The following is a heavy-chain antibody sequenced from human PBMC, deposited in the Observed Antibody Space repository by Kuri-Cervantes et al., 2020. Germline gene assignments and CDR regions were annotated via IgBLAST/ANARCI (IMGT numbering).Heavy chain of an antibody. V-gene: IGHV6-1*01. J-gene: IGHJ6*03. Sequence: SQTLSLTCAISGDSVSSNSAAWNWIRQSPSRGLEWLGRTYYRSKWYNDYAVSVKSRITINPDTSKNQFSLQLNSVTPEDTAVYYCAREFFSNHDPATPDYYYYYMDVWGKGTTVTVSS. CDR2: TYYRSKWYN. CDR3: AREFFSNHDPATPDYYYYYMDV. D-gene: IGHD2-15*01. CDR1: GDSVSSNSAA.